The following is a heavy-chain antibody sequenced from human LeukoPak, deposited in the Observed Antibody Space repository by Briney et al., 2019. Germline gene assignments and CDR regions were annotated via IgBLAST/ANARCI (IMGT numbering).Heavy chain of an antibody. CDR3: ARDVSGYSNYVDWFDP. CDR1: GGSISSYY. CDR2: IYTSGST. D-gene: IGHD4-11*01. J-gene: IGHJ5*02. V-gene: IGHV4-4*07. Sequence: SETLSLTCTVSGGSISSYYWSWIRQPAGKGLEWIGRIYTSGSTNYNPSLESRVTMSVDTSKNQFSLKLSSVTAADTAVYYCARDVSGYSNYVDWFDPWGQGTLVTVSS.